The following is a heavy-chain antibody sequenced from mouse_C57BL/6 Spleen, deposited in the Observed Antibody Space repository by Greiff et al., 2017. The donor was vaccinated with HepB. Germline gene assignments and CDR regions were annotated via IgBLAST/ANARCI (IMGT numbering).Heavy chain of an antibody. CDR3: TSTGYYGSYFDY. V-gene: IGHV6-3*01. Sequence: EVKLEESGGGLVQPGGSMKLSCVASGFTFSNYWMNWVRQSPEKGLEWVAQIRLKSDNYATHYAESVKGRFTISRDDSKSSVYLKMNNLRAEDTGIYYCTSTGYYGSYFDYWGQGTTLTVSS. CDR1: GFTFSNYW. D-gene: IGHD1-1*01. CDR2: IRLKSDNYAT. J-gene: IGHJ2*01.